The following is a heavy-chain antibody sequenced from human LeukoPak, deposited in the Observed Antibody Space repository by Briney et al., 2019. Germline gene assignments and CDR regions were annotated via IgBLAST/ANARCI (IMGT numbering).Heavy chain of an antibody. CDR3: ARVPAASHYYYGMDV. CDR1: GGTFSSYA. V-gene: IGHV1-69*05. D-gene: IGHD6-13*01. Sequence: SVKVSCKASGGTFSSYAISWVRQAPGQGLEWMGGIIPIFGTASYAQKFQGRVTMTRDTSTSTVYMELSSLRSEDTAVYYCARVPAASHYYYGMDVWGQGTTVTVSS. CDR2: IIPIFGTA. J-gene: IGHJ6*02.